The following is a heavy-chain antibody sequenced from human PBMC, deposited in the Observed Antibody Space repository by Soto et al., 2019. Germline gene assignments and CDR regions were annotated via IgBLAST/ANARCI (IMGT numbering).Heavy chain of an antibody. D-gene: IGHD3-3*01. V-gene: IGHV4-59*08. Sequence: SETLSLTCTVSGGSISSYYWSWIRQPPGKGLEWIGYIYYSGSTNYNPSLKSRVTISVDTSKNQFSLKLSSVTAADTAVYYCARHRQTSTIFGVVTYFDYWGQGTLVTVSS. J-gene: IGHJ4*02. CDR1: GGSISSYY. CDR2: IYYSGST. CDR3: ARHRQTSTIFGVVTYFDY.